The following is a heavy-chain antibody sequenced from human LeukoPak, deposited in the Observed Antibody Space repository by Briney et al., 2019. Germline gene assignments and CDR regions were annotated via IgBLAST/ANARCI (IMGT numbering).Heavy chain of an antibody. J-gene: IGHJ4*02. CDR3: ARGSLGSGTSSDCCPLDY. Sequence: GGSLRLSCAASGFTFSSYAMSWVRQAPGKGLEWVSAISGSGGSTYYADSVKGRFTTSRDNSRNALYLQMNNLRAEDTAVFFCARGSLGSGTSSDCCPLDYWGQGALVTVSS. CDR1: GFTFSSYA. V-gene: IGHV3-23*01. CDR2: ISGSGGST. D-gene: IGHD6-19*01.